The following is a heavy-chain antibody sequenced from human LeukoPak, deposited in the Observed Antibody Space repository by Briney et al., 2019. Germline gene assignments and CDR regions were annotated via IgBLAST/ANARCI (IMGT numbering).Heavy chain of an antibody. J-gene: IGHJ3*02. D-gene: IGHD5-12*01. CDR3: ARVRDSGYDWQAFDI. V-gene: IGHV1-2*02. CDR2: INPNSGGT. Sequence: PGASEKVSCKASGYTFTGYYMHWVRQAPGQGLEWMGWINPNSGGTNYAQKFQGRVTMTRDTSISTAYMELSRLRSDDTAVYYCARVRDSGYDWQAFDIWGQGTMVTVSS. CDR1: GYTFTGYY.